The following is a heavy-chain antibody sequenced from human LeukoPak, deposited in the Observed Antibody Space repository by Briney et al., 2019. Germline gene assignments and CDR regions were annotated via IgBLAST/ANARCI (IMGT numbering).Heavy chain of an antibody. V-gene: IGHV6-1*01. Sequence: SQTLSLTCAISGDSVSSNSAAWNWIRQSPSRGLEWLGRTYYRSKWYNDYAESVKSRITINPDTSKNQFSLQLNSVTPEDTAVYYCARDYYDSSGYSPADAFDIWGQGTMVTVSS. J-gene: IGHJ3*02. D-gene: IGHD3-22*01. CDR1: GDSVSSNSAA. CDR3: ARDYYDSSGYSPADAFDI. CDR2: TYYRSKWYN.